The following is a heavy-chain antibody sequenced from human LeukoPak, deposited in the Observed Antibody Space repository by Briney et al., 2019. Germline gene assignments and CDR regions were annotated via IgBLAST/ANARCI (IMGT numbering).Heavy chain of an antibody. CDR3: AKDGQTGEWELEH. V-gene: IGHV3-23*01. CDR2: ITGSGSST. D-gene: IGHD7-27*01. CDR1: GFTFTRHA. Sequence: GGSLRLSCAASGFTFTRHAMTWVRQAPGKGLDYVSTITGSGSSTYYANSVKGRFTVSRDNSKNTVYLQMNSLRVDDTAIYYCAKDGQTGEWELEHWGQGTLVTVSS. J-gene: IGHJ1*01.